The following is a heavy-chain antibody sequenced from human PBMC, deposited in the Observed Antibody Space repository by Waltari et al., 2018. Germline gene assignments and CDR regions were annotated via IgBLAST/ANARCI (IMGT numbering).Heavy chain of an antibody. CDR3: AKVHGTHFGDYDLYFDH. V-gene: IGHV3-30*18. D-gene: IGHD4-17*01. CDR1: GFTFSNPS. Sequence: QVQLVESGGDVVQPGKSLGLSCTASGFTFSNPSLHWVRQAPGKGREWVAKITHDGRERYYADSVRGRFTISRDNSKNTVYLQMNSLTPEDTAVYFCAKVHGTHFGDYDLYFDHWGQGTRVTVSS. CDR2: ITHDGRER. J-gene: IGHJ4*02.